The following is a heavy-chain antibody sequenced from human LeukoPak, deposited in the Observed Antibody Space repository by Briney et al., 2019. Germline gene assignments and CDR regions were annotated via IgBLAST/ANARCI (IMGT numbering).Heavy chain of an antibody. D-gene: IGHD2-21*02. J-gene: IGHJ6*03. V-gene: IGHV1-8*03. CDR2: MNPNSGNT. Sequence: ASVKVSCKASGYTFTSYDINWVRQATGQGLEWMGWMNPNSGNTGYAQKFQGRVTITRNTSISTAYMELSSLRSEDTAVYYCARGGRGYCGGDCPLRPYYYYYYMDVWGKGTTVTVSS. CDR1: GYTFTSYD. CDR3: ARGGRGYCGGDCPLRPYYYYYYMDV.